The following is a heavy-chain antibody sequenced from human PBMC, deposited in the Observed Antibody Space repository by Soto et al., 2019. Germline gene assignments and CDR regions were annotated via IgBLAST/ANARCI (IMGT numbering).Heavy chain of an antibody. CDR2: ITGTTNDI. V-gene: IGHV3-48*02. CDR1: GFSFSTYS. CDR3: ARDSRYAFDM. J-gene: IGHJ3*02. Sequence: EVQLVESGGGLVQPGGSLRLSCAASGFSFSTYSMNWVRQAPGKGLEWVSYITGTTNDIHYADSVKGRFTISRDNDRNSLYLQMNSLRDEDTAVYYCARDSRYAFDMWGQGTMVTVSS.